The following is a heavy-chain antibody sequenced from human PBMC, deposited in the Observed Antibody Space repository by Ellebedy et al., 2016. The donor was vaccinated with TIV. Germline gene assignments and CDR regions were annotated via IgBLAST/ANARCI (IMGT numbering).Heavy chain of an antibody. Sequence: GGSLRLSXAASGFTFSSFGMHWVRQAPGKGLEWVAAISDDGANKDYADSVRGRFTISRDNSQNTLYLQMNSLRGEDTAIYSCARDSCSGANCLLDDFDYWGQGTLVPVSS. V-gene: IGHV3-30*03. CDR3: ARDSCSGANCLLDDFDY. D-gene: IGHD2-15*01. CDR2: ISDDGANK. J-gene: IGHJ4*02. CDR1: GFTFSSFG.